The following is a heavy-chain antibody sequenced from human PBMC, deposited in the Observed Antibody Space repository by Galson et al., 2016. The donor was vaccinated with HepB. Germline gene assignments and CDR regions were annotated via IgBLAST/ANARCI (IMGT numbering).Heavy chain of an antibody. CDR1: GGPISSSSYY. D-gene: IGHD2-21*02. J-gene: IGHJ3*02. CDR2: IYHSGST. Sequence: SETLSLTCTVSGGPISSSSYYWGWLRQPPGKGLQWIGSIYHSGSTKYNPSLKSRVTLSVDTSKNQFSLNLSSVTAADTAVYNCVGGDVGFDIWGQGTMVTVSS. V-gene: IGHV4-39*01. CDR3: VGGDVGFDI.